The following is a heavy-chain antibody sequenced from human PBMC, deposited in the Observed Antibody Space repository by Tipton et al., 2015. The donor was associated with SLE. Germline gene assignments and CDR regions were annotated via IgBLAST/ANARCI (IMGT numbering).Heavy chain of an antibody. Sequence: SLRLSCAASEFTFSTYTLHWVRQAPGKGLEWVAVILYDGSNKYYADSVKGRFTISRDNPKNTLYLQMNSLRAEDTAVYYCARDSYYDFWSGPQPGGMDVWGQGTTVTVSS. CDR2: ILYDGSNK. V-gene: IGHV3-30-3*01. J-gene: IGHJ6*02. D-gene: IGHD3-3*01. CDR3: ARDSYYDFWSGPQPGGMDV. CDR1: EFTFSTYT.